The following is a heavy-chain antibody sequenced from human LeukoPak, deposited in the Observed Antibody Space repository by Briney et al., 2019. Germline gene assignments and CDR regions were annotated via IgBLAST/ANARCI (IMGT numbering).Heavy chain of an antibody. CDR2: ISAYNGNT. D-gene: IGHD6-13*01. Sequence: GASVKVSCKASGYTFTGYGISWVRQAPGQGLEWMGWISAYNGNTNYAQKLQGRVTMTTDTSTSTAYMELRSLRSDDTAVYYCAIDLPTRTEQQLVRSYYYYGMDVWGQGTTVTVSS. CDR3: AIDLPTRTEQQLVRSYYYYGMDV. J-gene: IGHJ6*02. CDR1: GYTFTGYG. V-gene: IGHV1-18*01.